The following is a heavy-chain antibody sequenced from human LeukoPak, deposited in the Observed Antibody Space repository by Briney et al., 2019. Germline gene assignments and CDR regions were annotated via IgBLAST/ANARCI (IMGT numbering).Heavy chain of an antibody. CDR3: SRSHDYGCLYFYYYMDV. CDR2: LDSSGST. Sequence: SETLSLTCTVSGGSISGRSDYWGWIRQTPGKGLEWIGNLDSSGSTYYNPSLKSRVTISVGTSKNQFSLNLRSVTAADTAIYFCSRSHDYGCLYFYYYMDVWGKGTTVTVSS. V-gene: IGHV4-39*01. CDR1: GGSISGRSDY. J-gene: IGHJ6*03. D-gene: IGHD4-17*01.